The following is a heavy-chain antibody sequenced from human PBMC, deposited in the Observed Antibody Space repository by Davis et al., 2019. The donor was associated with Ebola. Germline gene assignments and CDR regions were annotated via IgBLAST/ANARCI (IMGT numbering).Heavy chain of an antibody. CDR3: AKDNRNIWSEV. Sequence: PSETLSLTCAVSGGFVSSGGYSWNWIRQPPGKGLEWVSTYGTSADTYYADSVKGRFTISRDNSKNTLYLQMNGLRVEDTAIYYCAKDNRNIWSEVWGQGTMVTVSS. CDR1: GGFVSSGGYS. J-gene: IGHJ3*01. CDR2: GTSADT. V-gene: IGHV3-23*01. D-gene: IGHD2/OR15-2a*01.